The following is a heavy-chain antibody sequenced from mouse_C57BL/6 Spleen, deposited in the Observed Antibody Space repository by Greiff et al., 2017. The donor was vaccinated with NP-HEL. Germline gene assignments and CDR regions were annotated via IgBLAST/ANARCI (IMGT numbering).Heavy chain of an antibody. V-gene: IGHV5-4*01. D-gene: IGHD1-1*01. Sequence: EVQLQESGGGLVKPGGSLKLSCAASGFTFSSYAMSWVRQTPEKRLEWVATISDGGSYTYYPDNVKGRFTISRDNAKNNMYLQMSHLKSEDTAMYYCAGDRNNGSGYYFDYWGQGTTLTVSS. CDR2: ISDGGSYT. CDR1: GFTFSSYA. CDR3: AGDRNNGSGYYFDY. J-gene: IGHJ2*01.